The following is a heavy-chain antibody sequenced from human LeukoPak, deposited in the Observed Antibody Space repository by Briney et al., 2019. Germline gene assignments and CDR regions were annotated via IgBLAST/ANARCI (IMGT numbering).Heavy chain of an antibody. V-gene: IGHV3-30*18. D-gene: IGHD5-18*01. CDR1: GFTFSSYG. CDR3: AKAGDTAMVLYYFDY. J-gene: IGHJ4*02. CDR2: IWYGGSNK. Sequence: PGRSLRLSCAASGFTFSSYGMHWVRQAPGKGLEWVAVIWYGGSNKYYADSVKGRFTISRDNSKNTLYLQMNSLRAEDTAVYYCAKAGDTAMVLYYFDYWGQGTLVTVSS.